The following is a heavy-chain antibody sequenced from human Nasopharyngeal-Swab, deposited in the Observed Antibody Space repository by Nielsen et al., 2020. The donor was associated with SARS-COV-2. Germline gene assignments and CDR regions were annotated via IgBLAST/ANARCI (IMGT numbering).Heavy chain of an antibody. D-gene: IGHD6-13*01. V-gene: IGHV3-11*06. CDR1: GFTFSDYY. CDR3: ARDGPWEQQLAPEFDY. Sequence: SLKISCAASGFTFSDYYMSSLRQAPGKVLEWVSYISSSSSYTNYADSVKGRFTISRDNAKNSLYLQMNSLRAEDTAVYYCARDGPWEQQLAPEFDYWGQGTLVTVSS. J-gene: IGHJ4*02. CDR2: ISSSSSYT.